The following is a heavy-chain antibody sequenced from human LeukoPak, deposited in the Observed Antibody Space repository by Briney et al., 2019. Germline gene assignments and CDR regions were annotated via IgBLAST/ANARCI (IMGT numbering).Heavy chain of an antibody. Sequence: SQTLSLTCTVSGGSISSGSYYWSWIRQPPGKGLEWIGYIYYSGSTNYNPSLKSRVTISVDTSKNQFSLKLSSVTAADTAVYYCARARPKYSGSYPSPGYFQHWGQGTLVTVSS. D-gene: IGHD1-26*01. CDR3: ARARPKYSGSYPSPGYFQH. V-gene: IGHV4-61*01. CDR2: IYYSGST. J-gene: IGHJ1*01. CDR1: GGSISSGSYY.